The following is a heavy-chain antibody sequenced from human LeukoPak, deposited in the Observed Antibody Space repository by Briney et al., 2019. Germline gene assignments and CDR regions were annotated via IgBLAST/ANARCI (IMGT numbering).Heavy chain of an antibody. J-gene: IGHJ4*02. V-gene: IGHV4-61*02. CDR2: IYTSGST. Sequence: SQTLSLTYTVSGGSISIGNYYWSWIRQPAGKGLEWIGRIYTSGSTNYNPSLKSRVTISIDTSKNQFYCARSGYHDGYSYGLFDYWGQGTLVTVSS. D-gene: IGHD5-18*01. CDR3: Y. CDR1: GGSISIGNYY.